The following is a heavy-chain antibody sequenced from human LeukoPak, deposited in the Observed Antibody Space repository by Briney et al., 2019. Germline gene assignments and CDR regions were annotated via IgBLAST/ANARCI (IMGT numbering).Heavy chain of an antibody. Sequence: PETLSLTCTISGGSISSTSYYWAWIRQPPGKGPERIGSIYYRGSTYYNPSLKTRVTISVHTSTNHFSLKLSSVTAADTAVYYCAGDYYGPGLFDYWGQGTLVTVSS. CDR3: AGDYYGPGLFDY. V-gene: IGHV4-39*02. D-gene: IGHD3-10*01. CDR2: IYYRGST. J-gene: IGHJ4*02. CDR1: GGSISSTSYY.